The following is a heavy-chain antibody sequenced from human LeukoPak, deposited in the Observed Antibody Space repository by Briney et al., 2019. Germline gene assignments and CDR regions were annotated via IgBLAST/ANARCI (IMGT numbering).Heavy chain of an antibody. V-gene: IGHV5-51*01. J-gene: IGHJ4*02. CDR2: IYPGDSDT. Sequence: GESLRISCKGSGYSFTSYWIGWVRRMPGKGLEWMGIIYPGDSDTRYSPSFQGQVTISADKSISTAYLQWSSLKASDTAMYYCARQIGHDYVWGSYRYQDYWGQGTLVTVSS. CDR1: GYSFTSYW. CDR3: ARQIGHDYVWGSYRYQDY. D-gene: IGHD3-16*02.